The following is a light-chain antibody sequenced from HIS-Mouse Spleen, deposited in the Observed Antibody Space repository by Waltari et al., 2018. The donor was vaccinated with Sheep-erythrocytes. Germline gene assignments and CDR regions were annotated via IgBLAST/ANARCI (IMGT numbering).Light chain of an antibody. J-gene: IGKJ2*01. CDR2: DAS. Sequence: AIQLTQSPSSLSASVGDRVTITCRANQGISSALAWYQQKPGKAPKLLIYDASSLESGFPSRFSGSGSGTDFTLTISSLQPEDFATYYCQQFNSYLYTFGQGTKLEIK. CDR3: QQFNSYLYT. CDR1: QGISSA. V-gene: IGKV1-13*02.